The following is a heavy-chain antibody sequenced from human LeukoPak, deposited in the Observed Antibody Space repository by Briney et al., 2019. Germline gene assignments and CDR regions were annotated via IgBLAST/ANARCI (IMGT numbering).Heavy chain of an antibody. CDR3: ARVGSNYDSSGYYFDY. CDR1: GGTFSSYA. Sequence: SVKVSCKASGGTFSSYAISWVRQAPGQGLEWMGRIIPIFGTANYAQKFQGRITITTEESTSTAYMELSSLSSEDTAVYYCARVGSNYDSSGYYFDYWGQGALVTVSS. D-gene: IGHD3-22*01. J-gene: IGHJ4*02. CDR2: IIPIFGTA. V-gene: IGHV1-69*05.